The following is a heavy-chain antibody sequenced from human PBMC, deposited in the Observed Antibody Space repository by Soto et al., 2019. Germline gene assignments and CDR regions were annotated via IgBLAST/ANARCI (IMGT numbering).Heavy chain of an antibody. CDR1: GFTFSSYW. D-gene: IGHD6-13*01. CDR2: IKQDGSEK. V-gene: IGHV3-7*01. Sequence: GGSLRLSCAASGFTFSSYWMSWVRQAPGKGLEWVANIKQDGSEKYYVDSVKGRFTISRDNAKNSLYLQMNSLRAEDTAVYYCARTSIAAAGTNDAFDIWGQGTMVTVSS. J-gene: IGHJ3*02. CDR3: ARTSIAAAGTNDAFDI.